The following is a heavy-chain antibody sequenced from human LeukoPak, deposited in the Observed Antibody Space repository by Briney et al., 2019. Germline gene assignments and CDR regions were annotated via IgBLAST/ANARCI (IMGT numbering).Heavy chain of an antibody. D-gene: IGHD6-6*01. Sequence: SETLSLTCTVSGGSISSYYWSWIRQPPGKGLEWIGYIYYSGSTNYYPSLKSRVTISVDTSKNQFSLKLSSVTAADTAVYYCARGEYSSSPEDYRGQGTLVTVSS. J-gene: IGHJ4*02. CDR2: IYYSGST. CDR1: GGSISSYY. CDR3: ARGEYSSSPEDY. V-gene: IGHV4-59*01.